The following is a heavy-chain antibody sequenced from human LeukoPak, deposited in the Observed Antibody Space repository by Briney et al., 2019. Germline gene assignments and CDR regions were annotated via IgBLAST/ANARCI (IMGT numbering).Heavy chain of an antibody. CDR3: ARSSYSSSSSV. D-gene: IGHD6-6*01. J-gene: IGHJ3*01. V-gene: IGHV3-7*03. CDR2: INSDGREG. CDR1: GFTFSGFW. Sequence: GGSLRLSCAVSGFTFSGFWMSWSRQAPGKGQEWVASINSDGREGYYADVVKGRFTISRDNAKNSLYLQINSLRAEDTAVYYCARSSYSSSSSVWGQGTMVTVSS.